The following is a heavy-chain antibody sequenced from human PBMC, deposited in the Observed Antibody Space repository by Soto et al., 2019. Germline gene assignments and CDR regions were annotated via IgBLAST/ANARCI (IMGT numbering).Heavy chain of an antibody. CDR3: ARAIGDGYNYVGWFDP. J-gene: IGHJ5*02. V-gene: IGHV4-59*01. D-gene: IGHD1-1*01. CDR1: GGSISSYS. CDR2: IYYSGST. Sequence: PWGTLSLSCTVSGGSISSYSWSCIRQPPGKGLEWIGYIYYSGSTNYNPSLKSRVTISVDTSKNQFSLKLSSVTAADTAVYYCARAIGDGYNYVGWFDPRAQGTPVSVSS.